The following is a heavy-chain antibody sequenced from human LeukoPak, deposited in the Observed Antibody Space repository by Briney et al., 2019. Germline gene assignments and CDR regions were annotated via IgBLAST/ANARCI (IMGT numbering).Heavy chain of an antibody. CDR2: IYTSGST. Sequence: PSETLSLTCTVSGGSISSYYWSWIRQPAGKGLEWIGRIYTSGSTNYNPSLKSRVTMSVDTSKNQFSLKLTSVTAADTAVYYCARDCYDSRGYYCRDDDFDIWGQGTMVTVSS. J-gene: IGHJ3*02. CDR3: ARDCYDSRGYYCRDDDFDI. D-gene: IGHD3-22*01. CDR1: GGSISSYY. V-gene: IGHV4-4*07.